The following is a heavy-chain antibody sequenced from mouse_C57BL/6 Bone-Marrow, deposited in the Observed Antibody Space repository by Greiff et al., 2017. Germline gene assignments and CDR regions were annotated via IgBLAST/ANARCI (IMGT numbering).Heavy chain of an antibody. D-gene: IGHD1-1*01. V-gene: IGHV14-4*01. Sequence: EVQLQQSGAELVRPGASVKLSCTASGFNFKDDYMHWVKQRPEQGLAWIGWIDPENGDTEYASKFQGKATISADTSSNTAYLQLSSLTSEDTAVYDCTTGVGSILFDYWGQGTTLTVSS. J-gene: IGHJ2*01. CDR2: IDPENGDT. CDR3: TTGVGSILFDY. CDR1: GFNFKDDY.